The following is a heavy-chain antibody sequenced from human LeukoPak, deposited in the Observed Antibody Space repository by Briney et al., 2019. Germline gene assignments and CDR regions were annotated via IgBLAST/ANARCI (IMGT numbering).Heavy chain of an antibody. CDR3: ATADYRIAARPVDY. Sequence: GGSLTLSCAASGFTFSSYAMSWVRQSPGKGLEWVSAITGSGCSTYYADSVKRRFTISRHNSKNTLYLQMNSLRAQDTAVYYCATADYRIAARPVDYWGQGSLVTVSS. CDR1: GFTFSSYA. D-gene: IGHD6-6*01. J-gene: IGHJ4*02. V-gene: IGHV3-23*01. CDR2: ITGSGCST.